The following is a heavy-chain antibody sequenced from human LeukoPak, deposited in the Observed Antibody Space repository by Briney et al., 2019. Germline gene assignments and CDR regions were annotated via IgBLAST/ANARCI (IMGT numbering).Heavy chain of an antibody. V-gene: IGHV3-64*01. CDR2: ISSNGGST. CDR3: ARAIAGVFDY. Sequence: PGGSLRLSCAASGFTFSSYAMHWVRQAPGKGLEYVSAISSNGGSTHYANSVKGRFTISRDNSKNTLYLQMGSLRAEDMAVYYCARAIAGVFDYWGQGTLVTVSS. J-gene: IGHJ4*02. D-gene: IGHD3-16*01. CDR1: GFTFSSYA.